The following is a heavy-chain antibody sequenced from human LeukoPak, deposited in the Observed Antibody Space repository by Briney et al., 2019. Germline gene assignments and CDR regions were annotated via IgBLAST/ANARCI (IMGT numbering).Heavy chain of an antibody. CDR3: ARSDYHGSGSHTVFDAFDI. CDR2: IDDSGNT. Sequence: AETLSLTCTVWGGSMRRYFWRWLRRTRGKGIERIGYIDDSGNTNYNPSFKSQVSISIDKSKNQFSLKLSSVTAADTAMYYCARSDYHGSGSHTVFDAFDIWGQGTRVTVSS. CDR1: GGSMRRYF. V-gene: IGHV4-59*01. J-gene: IGHJ3*02. D-gene: IGHD3-10*01.